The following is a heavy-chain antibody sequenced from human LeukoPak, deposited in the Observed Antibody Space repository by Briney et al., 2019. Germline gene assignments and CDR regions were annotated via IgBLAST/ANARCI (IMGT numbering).Heavy chain of an antibody. D-gene: IGHD2-15*01. J-gene: IGHJ4*02. CDR3: AKDHASQVVAAILDY. V-gene: IGHV3-48*04. Sequence: GGSLRLSCKASGFSFSNYYMNWVRQAPGKGLEWLSHINGRGGIINYADSVKGRFTISRDNARNSLDLHMSSLGAEDTAVYYCAKDHASQVVAAILDYWGQGTLVTVSS. CDR1: GFSFSNYY. CDR2: INGRGGII.